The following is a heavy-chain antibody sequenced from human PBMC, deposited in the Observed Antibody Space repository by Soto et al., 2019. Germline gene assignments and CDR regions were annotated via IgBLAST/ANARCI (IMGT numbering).Heavy chain of an antibody. V-gene: IGHV3-21*01. D-gene: IGHD1-26*01. CDR2: ISSSGDT. Sequence: GSLRLSCAASGFTFNTYTMSWVRQAPGKGLEWVSSISSSGDTYSADSVKGRFTISRANATNSLYLQMNSLSAEDTAVYYCARDRGWELPTRYYYYYYGMDFWGQGTTVTVSS. CDR3: ARDRGWELPTRYYYYYYGMDF. CDR1: GFTFNTYT. J-gene: IGHJ6*02.